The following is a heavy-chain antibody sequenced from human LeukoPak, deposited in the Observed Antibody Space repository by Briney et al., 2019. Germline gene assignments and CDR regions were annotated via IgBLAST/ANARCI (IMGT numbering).Heavy chain of an antibody. V-gene: IGHV1-18*01. D-gene: IGHD6-13*01. CDR3: ARGWYFAFDI. CDR2: LSAYNGNT. CDR1: GYTFTNYA. J-gene: IGHJ3*02. Sequence: ASVKVSCKASGYTFTNYAINWGRQAPGQGLEWMGGLSAYNGNTNYAQKVQGRVTMTTDTSTSTAYMELRSLRSDDTAVYYCARGWYFAFDIWGQGTMVTVSS.